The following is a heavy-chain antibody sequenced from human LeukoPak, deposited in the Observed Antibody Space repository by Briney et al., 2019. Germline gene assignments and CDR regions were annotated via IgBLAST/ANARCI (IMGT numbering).Heavy chain of an antibody. CDR2: MNSNSGNT. Sequence: ASVKVSCKASGYTFTSYDINWVRQATGQGLEWMGWMNSNSGNTGYAQKFQGRVTMTRNTSISTAYMELSSLRSEDTAVYYCARVRDYYYYMDVWGKGTTVTVSS. CDR1: GYTFTSYD. J-gene: IGHJ6*03. V-gene: IGHV1-8*01. CDR3: ARVRDYYYYMDV.